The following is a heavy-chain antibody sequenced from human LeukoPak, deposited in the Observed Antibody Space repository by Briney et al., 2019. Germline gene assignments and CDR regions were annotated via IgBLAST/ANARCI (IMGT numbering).Heavy chain of an antibody. CDR3: AKSWFGELFI. D-gene: IGHD3-10*01. V-gene: IGHV3-30*18. CDR1: GFTFSSYG. Sequence: GGSLRLSCAASGFTFSSYGMHWVRQAPGKGLEWVAVISYDGSNKYYAGSVKGRFTISRDNSKNTLYLQMNSLRAEDTAVYYCAKSWFGELFIWGQGTMVTVSS. J-gene: IGHJ3*02. CDR2: ISYDGSNK.